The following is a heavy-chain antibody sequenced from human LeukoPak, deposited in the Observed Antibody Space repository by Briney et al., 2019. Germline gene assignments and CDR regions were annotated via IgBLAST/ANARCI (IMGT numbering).Heavy chain of an antibody. CDR3: VGWGSDES. Sequence: GGSLRLSCAGGFTSSDYSMNWIRQAPGKGLEWVSYISSSSSTVYYTDSVKGRFTISRDNAKRSLYLQMNSLRAQDTAVYYGVGWGSDESWGQGTLVTVSS. CDR2: ISSSSSTV. J-gene: IGHJ5*02. D-gene: IGHD3-10*01. V-gene: IGHV3-48*01. CDR1: GFTSSDYS.